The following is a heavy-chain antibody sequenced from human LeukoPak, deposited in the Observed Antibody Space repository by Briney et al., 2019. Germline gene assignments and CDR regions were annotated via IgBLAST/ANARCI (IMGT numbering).Heavy chain of an antibody. CDR3: TTARLYYYYGMDV. Sequence: GGSLRLSCAASGFTFSNAWMSWVRQAPGKGLEWVGRIKSKTDGGTTDYAVPVKGRFTISRDDSKNTLYLQMNSLKTEDTAVYYCTTARLYYYYGMDVWGKGTTVTVSS. D-gene: IGHD5-12*01. V-gene: IGHV3-15*01. CDR1: GFTFSNAW. CDR2: IKSKTDGGTT. J-gene: IGHJ6*04.